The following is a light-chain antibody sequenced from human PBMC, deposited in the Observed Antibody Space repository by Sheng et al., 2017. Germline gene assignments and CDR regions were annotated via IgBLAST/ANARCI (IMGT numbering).Light chain of an antibody. CDR3: HKYNDVPYT. CDR2: FST. Sequence: DVQMTQSPSSLAAFVGDRVTITCRASQVISDYLAWYQQKPGDVPKLLIYFSTILESGVPPRFTGSRSGTDFTLTISSLQPEDVATYYCHKYNDVPYTFGQGTKLEIK. J-gene: IGKJ2*01. CDR1: QVISDY. V-gene: IGKV1-27*01.